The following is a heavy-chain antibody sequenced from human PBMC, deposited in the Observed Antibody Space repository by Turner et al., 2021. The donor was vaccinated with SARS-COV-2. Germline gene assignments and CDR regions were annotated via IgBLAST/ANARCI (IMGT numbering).Heavy chain of an antibody. J-gene: IGHJ6*02. V-gene: IGHV3-23*01. CDR3: ARNWFAPFDI. D-gene: IGHD3-10*01. CDR1: GFTFTSYA. Sequence: EVPLLESGAGLVQPVGSLSLTCAASGFTFTSYALSWVRQAPGKGLEWVSDISGSGDITCYADSVKGRFTISRDNSMNTMFLQMSSLGAGDTATYYCARNWFAPFDIWGQGTTVTVSS. CDR2: ISGSGDIT.